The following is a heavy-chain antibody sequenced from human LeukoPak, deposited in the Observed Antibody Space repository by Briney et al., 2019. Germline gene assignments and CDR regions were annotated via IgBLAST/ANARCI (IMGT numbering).Heavy chain of an antibody. V-gene: IGHV3-23*01. CDR3: AKGDGYDYVWGSYRPYFDY. CDR2: ISGSGGST. CDR1: GFTFSSYA. Sequence: GGSLRLSCAASGFTFSSYAMSWVRQAPGKGLEWVSAISGSGGSTYYADSVKGRFTISRDNSKNTLYLQMNSLRAEDTAVYYCAKGDGYDYVWGSYRPYFDYWDQGTLVTVSS. J-gene: IGHJ4*02. D-gene: IGHD3-16*02.